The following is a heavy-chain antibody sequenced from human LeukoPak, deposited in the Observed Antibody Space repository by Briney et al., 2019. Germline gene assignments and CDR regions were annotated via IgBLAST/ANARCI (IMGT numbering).Heavy chain of an antibody. V-gene: IGHV4-39*01. CDR3: ARAYYYYYMDV. CDR1: GGSISSSSYY. J-gene: IGHJ6*03. CDR2: IYYSGST. Sequence: SETLSLTCTVSGGSISSSSYYWGWVRQPPGKGLEWIGSIYYSGSTYYNPSLKSRVTISVDTSKNQFSLKLSSVTAADTAMYYCARAYYYYYMDVWGKGTTVTVSS.